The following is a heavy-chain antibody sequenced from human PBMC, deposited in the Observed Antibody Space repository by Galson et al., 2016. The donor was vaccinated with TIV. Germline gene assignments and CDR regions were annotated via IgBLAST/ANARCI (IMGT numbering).Heavy chain of an antibody. CDR1: GFRFNSYA. D-gene: IGHD5-18*01. Sequence: SLRLSCAASGFRFNSYAMNWVRQAPGKGLEWVSSIGGTGGSTYYADSVKGRFTISRDSYTDTVYLQMNSLRAEDTATYFCAKDRQWIPTSLDYWGQGILVAVSS. CDR3: AKDRQWIPTSLDY. V-gene: IGHV3-23*01. CDR2: IGGTGGST. J-gene: IGHJ4*02.